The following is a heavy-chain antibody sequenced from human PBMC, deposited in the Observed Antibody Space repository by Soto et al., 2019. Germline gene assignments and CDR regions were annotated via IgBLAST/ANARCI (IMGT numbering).Heavy chain of an antibody. Sequence: GAAVKVSCKASGYTFTSYYMHWVRQAPGQGLEWMGIINPSGGRTSYAQKFQGRVTMTGDTSTSTVYMDLSSLRSEDTAVYYCASPWGTSPRYYYGMDVWGQGTTVTVSS. D-gene: IGHD2-2*01. CDR3: ASPWGTSPRYYYGMDV. CDR1: GYTFTSYY. J-gene: IGHJ6*02. CDR2: INPSGGRT. V-gene: IGHV1-46*01.